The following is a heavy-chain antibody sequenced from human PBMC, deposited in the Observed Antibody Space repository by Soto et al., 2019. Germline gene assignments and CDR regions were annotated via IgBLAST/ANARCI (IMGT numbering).Heavy chain of an antibody. J-gene: IGHJ4*02. CDR3: ARDIGSYMSVSD. Sequence: QVQLVQSGAEVKKPGASVKVYCKASGYTFTSSGFSWVRPAPGQGLEWMAWISAYNGEKHYAQKFQSRVTMTTDTSTSTSYGEVMPLRSDDAAGYYCARDIGSYMSVSDWGQGALVTVSA. D-gene: IGHD3-10*01. CDR1: GYTFTSSG. CDR2: ISAYNGEK. V-gene: IGHV1-18*01.